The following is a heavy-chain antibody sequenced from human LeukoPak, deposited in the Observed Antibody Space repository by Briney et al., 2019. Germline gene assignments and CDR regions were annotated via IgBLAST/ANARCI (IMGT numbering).Heavy chain of an antibody. V-gene: IGHV4-59*01. Sequence: SETLSLTCTVSGGSISGSYWSWIRQPPGKGLEWIAYMYNSGSTNYNPSLKSRVTISIDTSKNQFSLKLSSLTAADTAIYYCARGIESYADYGYWGQGILVTVSS. D-gene: IGHD4-17*01. CDR2: MYNSGST. CDR3: ARGIESYADYGY. J-gene: IGHJ4*02. CDR1: GGSISGSY.